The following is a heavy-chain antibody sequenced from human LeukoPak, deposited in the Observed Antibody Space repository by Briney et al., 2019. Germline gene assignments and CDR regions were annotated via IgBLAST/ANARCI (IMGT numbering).Heavy chain of an antibody. D-gene: IGHD3-9*01. CDR1: GGSISSSSYY. J-gene: IGHJ5*02. CDR3: ARQNYDILTGLNWFDP. Sequence: SETLSLTCTVSGGSISSSSYYWGWIRQPPGKGLEWIGSIYYSGSTYYNPSLESRVTISVDTSKNQFSLKLSSVTAADTAVYYCARQNYDILTGLNWFDPWGQGTLVTVSS. V-gene: IGHV4-39*01. CDR2: IYYSGST.